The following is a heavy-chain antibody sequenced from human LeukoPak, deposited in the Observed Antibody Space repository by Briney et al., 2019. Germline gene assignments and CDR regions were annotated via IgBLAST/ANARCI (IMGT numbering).Heavy chain of an antibody. J-gene: IGHJ5*02. Sequence: ASVKVSCKASGYTFTSYDISWVRQAPEQGLEWMGWISAYNGNTNYAQKLQGRVTMTADTSTSTAYMELRSLRSDDTAVYYCARGDSGYGHGFDPWGQGTLVTVSS. D-gene: IGHD5-12*01. CDR2: ISAYNGNT. V-gene: IGHV1-18*01. CDR3: ARGDSGYGHGFDP. CDR1: GYTFTSYD.